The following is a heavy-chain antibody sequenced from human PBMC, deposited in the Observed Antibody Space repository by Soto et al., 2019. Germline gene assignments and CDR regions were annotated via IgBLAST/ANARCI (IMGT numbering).Heavy chain of an antibody. CDR1: GGTFSSYT. D-gene: IGHD4-17*01. J-gene: IGHJ4*02. V-gene: IGHV1-69*02. CDR2: IIPILGIA. CDR3: ATSTVTTGYFDY. Sequence: QVQLVQSGAEVKKPGSSVKVSCKASGGTFSSYTISWVRQAPGQGLEWMGRIIPILGIANYAQKFQGRVTITADKSTSTAYMELSSLRSEDTAVYYCATSTVTTGYFDYWGQGTLVSVSS.